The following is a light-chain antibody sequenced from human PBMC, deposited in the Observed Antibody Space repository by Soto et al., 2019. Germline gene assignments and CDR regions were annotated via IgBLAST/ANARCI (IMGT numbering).Light chain of an antibody. CDR2: GAS. J-gene: IGKJ1*01. CDR3: QHYGRSPRT. CDR1: QSVSSSY. V-gene: IGKV3-20*01. Sequence: VWTQSAFSLSLSPGARATLSCRASQSVSSSYLAWYQRKPGQAPRLLIYGASSRATGIPDRFSGSGSGTDFNLTISRLEPEDFAMYYCQHYGRSPRTFGQGTKVDIK.